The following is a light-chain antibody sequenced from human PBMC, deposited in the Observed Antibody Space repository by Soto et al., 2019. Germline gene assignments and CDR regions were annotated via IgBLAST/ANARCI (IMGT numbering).Light chain of an antibody. CDR2: DVS. CDR1: SSDVGGYNY. Sequence: QSVLTQPAFVSGSPGQSITISCTGTSSDVGGYNYVSWYQHHPGKAPKLMIYDVSNRPSGVSNRFSGSKSGNTASLTISGLQPEDEADYYCSSYTTSNTRQIVLGTGTKVT. V-gene: IGLV2-14*03. CDR3: SSYTTSNTRQIV. J-gene: IGLJ1*01.